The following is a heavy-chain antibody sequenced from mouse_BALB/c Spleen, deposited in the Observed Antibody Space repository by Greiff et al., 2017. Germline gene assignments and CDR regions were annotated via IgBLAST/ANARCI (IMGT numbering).Heavy chain of an antibody. CDR2: IWAGGST. J-gene: IGHJ3*01. CDR3: ARGHYYYGSSPFAY. D-gene: IGHD1-1*01. CDR1: GFSLTSYG. V-gene: IGHV2-9*02. Sequence: QVQLQQSGPGLVAPSQSLSITCTVSGFSLTSYGVHWVRQPPGKGLEWLGVIWAGGSTNYNSALMSRLSISKDNSKSQVFLKMNSLQTDDTAMYYCARGHYYYGSSPFAYWGQGTLVTVSA.